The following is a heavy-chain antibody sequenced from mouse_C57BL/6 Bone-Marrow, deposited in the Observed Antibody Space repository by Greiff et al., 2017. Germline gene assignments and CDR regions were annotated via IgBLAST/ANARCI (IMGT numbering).Heavy chain of an antibody. V-gene: IGHV1-55*01. D-gene: IGHD2-5*01. CDR3: ARPYCSNYWYFDV. CDR1: GYTFTSYW. Sequence: QVQLQQPGAELVKPGASVKMSCKASGYTFTSYWITWVKQRPGQGLEWIGDIYPGSGSTNYNEKFKSKATLTADTSSSTAYMQLSSLTSEDSAVYYGARPYCSNYWYFDVWGTGTTVTVSS. J-gene: IGHJ1*03. CDR2: IYPGSGST.